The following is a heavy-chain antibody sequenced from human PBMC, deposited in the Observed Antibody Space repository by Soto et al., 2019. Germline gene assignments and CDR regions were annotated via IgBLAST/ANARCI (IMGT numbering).Heavy chain of an antibody. CDR3: ARDRAGFGDTLDS. Sequence: QVQLVESGGGVVQPGRSLRLSCAASVFTFSSYAMHWVRRAPGKGLQWVAVISYDGSNKYYADSVKGRFTISRDNSKNTLYLQMNSLRAEDTAVYYCARDRAGFGDTLDSWGQGTLVTVSS. CDR2: ISYDGSNK. CDR1: VFTFSSYA. D-gene: IGHD3-10*01. V-gene: IGHV3-30-3*01. J-gene: IGHJ4*02.